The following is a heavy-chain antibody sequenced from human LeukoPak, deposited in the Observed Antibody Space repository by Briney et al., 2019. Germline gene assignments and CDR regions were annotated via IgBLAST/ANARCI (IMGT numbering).Heavy chain of an antibody. CDR2: IYSGGST. CDR1: GFTVSSNY. Sequence: PGGSLRLSCAASGFTVSSNYMSWVRQAPGKGLEWVSVIYSGGSTYYADSVKGRFTISRDNSKSTLYLQMNSLRAEDTAVYYCARGIVGGILDYWGQGTLVTVSS. CDR3: ARGIVGGILDY. V-gene: IGHV3-53*01. J-gene: IGHJ4*02. D-gene: IGHD1-26*01.